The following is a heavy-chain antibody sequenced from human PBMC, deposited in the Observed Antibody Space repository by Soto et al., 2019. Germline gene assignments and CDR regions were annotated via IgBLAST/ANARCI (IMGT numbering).Heavy chain of an antibody. D-gene: IGHD6-13*01. J-gene: IGHJ5*02. CDR3: ARDHGIAAAENWFDP. CDR2: IIPILGIA. CDR1: GGTFSSYT. V-gene: IGHV1-69*04. Sequence: GASVKVSCKASGGTFSSYTISWVRQAPGQGLEWMGRIIPILGIANYAQKFQGRVTITADKSTSTAYMELSSLRSEDTAVYYCARDHGIAAAENWFDPWGQGTLVTVSS.